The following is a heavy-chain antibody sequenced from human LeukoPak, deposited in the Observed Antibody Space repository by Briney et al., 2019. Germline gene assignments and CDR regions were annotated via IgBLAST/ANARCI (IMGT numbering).Heavy chain of an antibody. CDR3: TRPKHPPYYYMDV. CDR2: IKSKTDGGTT. J-gene: IGHJ6*03. CDR1: GFTFSNAW. Sequence: PGGSLRLSCAASGFTFSNAWMSWVRQAPGKGLEWVGRIKSKTDGGTTDYAAPVKGRFTISRDDSKSIAYLQMNSLKTEDTAVYYCTRPKHPPYYYMDVWGKGTTVTISS. V-gene: IGHV3-15*01.